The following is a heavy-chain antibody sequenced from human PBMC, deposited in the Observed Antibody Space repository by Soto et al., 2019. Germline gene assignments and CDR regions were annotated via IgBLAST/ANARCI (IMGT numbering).Heavy chain of an antibody. V-gene: IGHV4-59*01. J-gene: IGHJ2*01. CDR3: ARRRPSEDSSGWYYWYFDL. CDR1: GGSISSYY. D-gene: IGHD6-19*01. CDR2: IYYSGST. Sequence: QVQLQESGPGLVKPSETLSLTCTVSGGSISSYYWSWIRQPLGKGLEWIGYIYYSGSTNYNPSLKSRVTISVDTSKNQFSLKLSSVTAADTAVYYCARRRPSEDSSGWYYWYFDLWGRGTLVTVSS.